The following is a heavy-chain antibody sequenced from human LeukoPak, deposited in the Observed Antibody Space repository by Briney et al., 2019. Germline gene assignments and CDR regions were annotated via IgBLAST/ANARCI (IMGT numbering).Heavy chain of an antibody. D-gene: IGHD4-23*01. CDR1: GGSISSGGYS. CDR2: IYHSGST. Sequence: SQTLSLTCAVSGGSISSGGYSWSWIRQPPGKGLEWIGYIYHSGSTYYNSSLKSRVTISVDRSKNQFSLKLSSVTAADTAVYYCARHPDYGGNFDSWGQGTLVTVSS. V-gene: IGHV4-30-2*01. CDR3: ARHPDYGGNFDS. J-gene: IGHJ4*02.